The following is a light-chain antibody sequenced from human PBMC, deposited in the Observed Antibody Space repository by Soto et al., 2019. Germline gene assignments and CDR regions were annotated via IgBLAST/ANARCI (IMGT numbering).Light chain of an antibody. J-gene: IGKJ1*01. CDR1: RDISNN. CDR2: GAS. Sequence: ETVMTQSPATLSLSPGERATLSCRASRDISNNLAWYQQKPGQAPRLLIYGASNRATGIPDRFSGSGSGTDFTLTISRLEPEDFAVYYCQQYGSSGTLGQGTKVDIK. CDR3: QQYGSSGT. V-gene: IGKV3-20*01.